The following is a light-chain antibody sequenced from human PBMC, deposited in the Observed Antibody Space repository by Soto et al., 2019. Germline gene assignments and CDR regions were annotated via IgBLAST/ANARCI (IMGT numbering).Light chain of an antibody. Sequence: EIVMTQSPATLSVSPGERANISCRASQSVSNNLAWYQQKPCQAPRFLIYDASTRATGFPARFSGSGSGTEFTLTISSLQSEDFAVYYCQQYNNWPRTFGQGTKVDIK. CDR3: QQYNNWPRT. CDR1: QSVSNN. CDR2: DAS. J-gene: IGKJ1*01. V-gene: IGKV3-15*01.